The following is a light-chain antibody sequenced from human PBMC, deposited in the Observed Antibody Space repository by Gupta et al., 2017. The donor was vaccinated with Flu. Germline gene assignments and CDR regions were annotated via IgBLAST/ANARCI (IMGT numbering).Light chain of an antibody. CDR1: SSDSERYDA. J-gene: IGLJ2*01. CDR3: STYTRRSIPMI. V-gene: IGLV2-14*02. Sequence: SALTHPASVSGPPGQSITICCAGTSSDSERYDAVYWYQQHAGKAPRLIISESSNGPAGVSNRFSGSKSGNTASLTIAGLQADDEADYYCSTYTRRSIPMIFGGGTKLTVL. CDR2: ESS.